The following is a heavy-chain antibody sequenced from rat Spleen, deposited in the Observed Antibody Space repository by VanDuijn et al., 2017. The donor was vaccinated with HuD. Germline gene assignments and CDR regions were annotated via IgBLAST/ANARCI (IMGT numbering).Heavy chain of an antibody. J-gene: IGHJ3*01. Sequence: EVQLVESGGGLVQPGRSLKLSCTASGFTFSDYDMAWVRQAPTKGLEWIASISSGGDNTYYRDSVKGRFTISRDDAKSTQCLQMDSLRSEYTATYYCARHGGLRNWFAYWGQGTLGTVSS. CDR1: GFTFSDYD. CDR2: ISSGGDNT. D-gene: IGHD1-11*01. V-gene: IGHV5S13*01. CDR3: ARHGGLRNWFAY.